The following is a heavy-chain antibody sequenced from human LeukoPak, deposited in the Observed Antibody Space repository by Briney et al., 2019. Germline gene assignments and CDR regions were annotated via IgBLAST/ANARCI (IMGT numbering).Heavy chain of an antibody. CDR3: ARMGITAAGSLDY. J-gene: IGHJ4*02. Sequence: ASVKVPCKASGYTFTGYYMHWVRQAPGQGLEWMGWINPNSGGTNYAQSFQGRATMTRDTSIYTAYMELSSLRSDDTAVYYCARMGITAAGSLDYWGQGTLVTVSS. V-gene: IGHV1-2*02. D-gene: IGHD6-13*01. CDR1: GYTFTGYY. CDR2: INPNSGGT.